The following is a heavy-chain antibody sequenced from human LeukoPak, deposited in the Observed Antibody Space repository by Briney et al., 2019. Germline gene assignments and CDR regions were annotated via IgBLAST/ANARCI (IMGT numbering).Heavy chain of an antibody. J-gene: IGHJ6*03. CDR1: GFTFSSYE. V-gene: IGHV3-48*03. CDR2: ISSSGSTI. Sequence: PGGSLRLSCAASGFTFSSYEMNWVRQAPGKGLEWVSYISSSGSTIYYADSVKGQFTISRGNAKNSLYLQMNSLRAEDTAVYYCASSFDYYYYYMDVWGKGTTVTVSS. CDR3: ASSFDYYYYYMDV.